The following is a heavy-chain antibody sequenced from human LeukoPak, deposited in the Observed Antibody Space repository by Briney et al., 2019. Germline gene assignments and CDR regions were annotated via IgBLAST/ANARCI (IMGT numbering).Heavy chain of an antibody. CDR2: INHGGIT. Sequence: PSETLSLTCTVSVGSISSGNYYWTWIRQSPEKGLEWNGEINHGGITSYNPSLESRLTLLVDTSKNQFSLNLRSVTAADTAVYFCARARAFVWGSYRYIPYYFDPWGQGTLVTVSS. V-gene: IGHV4-39*07. CDR1: VGSISSGNYY. D-gene: IGHD3-16*02. J-gene: IGHJ5*02. CDR3: ARARAFVWGSYRYIPYYFDP.